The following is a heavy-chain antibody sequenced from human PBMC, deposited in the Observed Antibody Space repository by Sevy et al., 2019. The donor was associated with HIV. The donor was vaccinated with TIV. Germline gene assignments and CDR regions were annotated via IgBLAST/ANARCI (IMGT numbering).Heavy chain of an antibody. D-gene: IGHD5-12*01. Sequence: GGSLRLSCVASGFTYSMNWVRQTPGKGLEWVSYISDSSATIHYADSVKGRFTISRDNAKNSLYLQMNTLRAEDTAVYYCASQRGGYERLYYFDSWGHGTLVTVSS. CDR2: ISDSSATI. J-gene: IGHJ4*01. V-gene: IGHV3-48*01. CDR3: ASQRGGYERLYYFDS. CDR1: GFTYS.